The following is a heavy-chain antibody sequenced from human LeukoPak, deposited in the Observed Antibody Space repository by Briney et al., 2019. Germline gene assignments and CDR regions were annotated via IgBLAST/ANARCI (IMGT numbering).Heavy chain of an antibody. Sequence: PGGSLRLSCAASGFTFSSYWMHWVRQAPGKGLVWVSRINSDGGSTSYADSVKGRFTISRDNAKDTLYLQMNSLRAEDTAVYYCARDPQSSSWYPYYYYYGMDVWGQGTTVTVSS. D-gene: IGHD6-13*01. CDR2: INSDGGST. CDR3: ARDPQSSSWYPYYYYYGMDV. V-gene: IGHV3-74*01. J-gene: IGHJ6*02. CDR1: GFTFSSYW.